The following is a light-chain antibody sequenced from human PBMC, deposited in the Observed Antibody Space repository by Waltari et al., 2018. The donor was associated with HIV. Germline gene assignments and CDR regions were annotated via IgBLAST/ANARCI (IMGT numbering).Light chain of an antibody. Sequence: QSALTQPASVSGSPGQSITISCTGTSSDIGGYNYVSWYPHHPGSAPKLIIYDVNQRPSVISNRFSGSKSGNTASLTISVLQAEDDSDYYCFSCANDTTLVFGGGTKLTVL. CDR2: DVN. V-gene: IGLV2-14*03. J-gene: IGLJ2*01. CDR3: FSCANDTTLV. CDR1: SSDIGGYNY.